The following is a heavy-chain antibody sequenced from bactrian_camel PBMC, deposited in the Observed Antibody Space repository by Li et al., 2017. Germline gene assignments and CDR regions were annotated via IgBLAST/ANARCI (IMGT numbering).Heavy chain of an antibody. CDR2: IARDGST. CDR1: GFTLRDFD. D-gene: IGHD4*01. CDR3: AADLPYSDYAVSTCHEGAPNFGY. Sequence: VQLVESGGGSVQAGGSLQLSCTVSGFTLRDFDMAWYRQGSGNECEKVSTIARDGSTWVTGSVKGRFTLSPDNTKNTVYLQMNSLKPEDSAVYYCAADLPYSDYAVSTCHEGAPNFGYWGQGTQVTVS. V-gene: IGHV3S9*01. J-gene: IGHJ6*01.